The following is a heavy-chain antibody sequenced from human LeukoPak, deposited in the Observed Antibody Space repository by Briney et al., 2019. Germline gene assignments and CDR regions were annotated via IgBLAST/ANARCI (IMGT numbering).Heavy chain of an antibody. D-gene: IGHD3-10*01. CDR1: GGSISSYY. CDR3: ARDPGGYFFDY. J-gene: IGHJ4*02. CDR2: IYDSGTT. V-gene: IGHV4-59*01. Sequence: SETLSLTCTVSGGSISSYYWSWIRQPPGKGLEWIGYIYDSGTTNYNPSLKSRVTVSVDTSKNQFSLKLGSVTAADTAVYYCARDPGGYFFDYWGQGTLVTVSS.